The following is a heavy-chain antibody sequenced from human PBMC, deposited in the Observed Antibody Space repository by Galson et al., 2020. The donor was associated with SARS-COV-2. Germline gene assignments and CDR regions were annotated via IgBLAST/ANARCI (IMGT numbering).Heavy chain of an antibody. CDR2: ISTDGNNK. CDR1: GFTFSNFG. D-gene: IGHD4-4*01. CDR3: ARAGYSSTWTLGDAFDV. J-gene: IGHJ3*01. V-gene: IGHV3-30*03. Sequence: GESLKISCAASGFTFSNFGMHWVRQAPGKGLEWVADISTDGNNKYDADSVKGRFTISRDNSNNTLYLQMNSLRPDDTAVYICARAGYSSTWTLGDAFDVWGQGTRVTVSS.